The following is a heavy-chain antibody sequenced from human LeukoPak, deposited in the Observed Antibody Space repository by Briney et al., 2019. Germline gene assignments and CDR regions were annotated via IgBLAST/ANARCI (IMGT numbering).Heavy chain of an antibody. CDR2: INPNSGGT. CDR1: GYTFTGYY. V-gene: IGHV1-2*02. Sequence: ASVKVSCKASGYTFTGYYMHWVRQAPGQGLEWMGWINPNSGGTNYAQKFQGRVTVTRDTSISTAYMELSRLRSDDTAVYYCAREPYYYGSGSYLSIRYGMDVWGQGTTVTVSS. CDR3: AREPYYYGSGSYLSIRYGMDV. J-gene: IGHJ6*02. D-gene: IGHD3-10*01.